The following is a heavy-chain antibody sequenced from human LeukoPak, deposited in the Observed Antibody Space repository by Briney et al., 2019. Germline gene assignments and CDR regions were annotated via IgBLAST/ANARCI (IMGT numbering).Heavy chain of an antibody. J-gene: IGHJ5*02. CDR1: GGSFSGYY. D-gene: IGHD6-6*01. CDR2: INHSGST. CDR3: ARYRPGLRSSSLRFDP. V-gene: IGHV4-34*01. Sequence: PSETLSLTCAVYGGSFSGYYWSWIRQPPGKGLEWIGEINHSGSTNYNPSLKSRVTISVDTSKNQFSLKLSSVTAADTAVYYCARYRPGLRSSSLRFDPWGQGTLVTVSS.